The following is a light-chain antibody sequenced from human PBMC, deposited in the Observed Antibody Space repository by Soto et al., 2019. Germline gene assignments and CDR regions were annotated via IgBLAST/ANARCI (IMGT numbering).Light chain of an antibody. J-gene: IGKJ5*01. V-gene: IGKV3-11*01. CDR3: QQRSHPPPIT. Sequence: EIVLTQSPATLSLSPGERATLSCRASQSVSSYLAWYQQKPGQAPRLLIYDASNRATGIPARFSGSGSGTGFPLTIRRLGPEDFAVFFFQQRSHPPPITFRQWTRLEIK. CDR2: DAS. CDR1: QSVSSY.